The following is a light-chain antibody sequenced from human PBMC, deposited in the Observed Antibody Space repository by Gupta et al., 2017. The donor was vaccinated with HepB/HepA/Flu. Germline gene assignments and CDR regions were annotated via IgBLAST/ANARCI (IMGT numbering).Light chain of an antibody. V-gene: IGLV1-40*01. Sequence: QSVLTQPPSASGAPGQRVPISCTGSSSNIGAGYDVHWYQQLPGTAPKLLIYGNSNRPSGVPDRFSGSKSGTSASLAITGLQAEDEADYYCQSYDSSLSHVVFGGGTKLTVL. CDR3: QSYDSSLSHVV. CDR2: GNS. J-gene: IGLJ2*01. CDR1: SSNIGAGYD.